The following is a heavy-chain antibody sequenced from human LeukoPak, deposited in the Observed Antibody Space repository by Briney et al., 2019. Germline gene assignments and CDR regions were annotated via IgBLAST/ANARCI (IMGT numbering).Heavy chain of an antibody. CDR1: GGSISSGGYY. CDR2: IYYSGST. Sequence: SETLSLTCTVSGGSISSGGYYWSWIRQHPGKGLEWIGYIYYSGSTYYNPSLKSRVTISVDTSKNQFSPKLSSVTAADRAVYYCARDCGGDCYLRFDIWGQGTMVTVSS. V-gene: IGHV4-31*03. CDR3: ARDCGGDCYLRFDI. D-gene: IGHD2-21*02. J-gene: IGHJ3*02.